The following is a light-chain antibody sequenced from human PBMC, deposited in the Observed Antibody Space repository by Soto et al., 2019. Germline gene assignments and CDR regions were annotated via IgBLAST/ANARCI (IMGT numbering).Light chain of an antibody. Sequence: QSVLTQPPSVSAGPGQKVTISCSGSSSNIGNNYVSWYQQLPGTAPKLLIYDNNKRPSGIPDRFSGSKSGTSATLGITELQTGDEADYYCGTWDSSLSAVVFGGGTKLTVL. CDR3: GTWDSSLSAVV. CDR1: SSNIGNNY. CDR2: DNN. V-gene: IGLV1-51*01. J-gene: IGLJ2*01.